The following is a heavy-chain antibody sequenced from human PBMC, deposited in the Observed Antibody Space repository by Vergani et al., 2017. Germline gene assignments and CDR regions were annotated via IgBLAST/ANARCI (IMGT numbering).Heavy chain of an antibody. CDR2: IWYDGSNK. V-gene: IGHV3-33*01. Sequence: QVQLVESGGGVVQPGRSLRLSCAASGFTFSSYGMHWVRQAPGKGLEWVAVIWYDGSNKYYADSVKGRFTISRDNSKNTLYLQMNSLRAEDTAVYYCARDSIFGVVSATEFDDWGQATLVTVSS. CDR3: ARDSIFGVVSATEFDD. CDR1: GFTFSSYG. D-gene: IGHD3-3*01. J-gene: IGHJ4*02.